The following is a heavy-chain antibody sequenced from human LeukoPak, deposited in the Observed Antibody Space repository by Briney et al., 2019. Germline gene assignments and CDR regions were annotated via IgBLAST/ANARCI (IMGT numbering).Heavy chain of an antibody. J-gene: IGHJ6*02. CDR2: IKQDGSEK. D-gene: IGHD5-12*01. Sequence: GGSLRLSCAAPGFTFSSYWMSWVRQAPGKGLEWVANIKQDGSEKYYVDSVKGRFTISRDNAKNSLYLQMNSLRAEDTAVYYCARTSGYSGYDALDESYYYYYGMDVWGQGTTVTVSS. CDR3: ARTSGYSGYDALDESYYYYYGMDV. V-gene: IGHV3-7*01. CDR1: GFTFSSYW.